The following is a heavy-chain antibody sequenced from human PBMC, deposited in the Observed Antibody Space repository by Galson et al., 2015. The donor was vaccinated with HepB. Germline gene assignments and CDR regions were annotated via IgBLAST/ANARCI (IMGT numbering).Heavy chain of an antibody. V-gene: IGHV2-5*02. J-gene: IGHJ2*01. CDR3: ALRISYYDDSGGYYGSYFHL. D-gene: IGHD3-22*01. CDR1: GFSLSTSGVG. Sequence: PALVKPTQTLTLTCTFSGFSLSTSGVGVGWIRQPPGKALEWLALIYWDDDKRYSPSLKSRLTITKDTSKNQVVLTMTNMDPVDTGTYYCALRISYYDDSGGYYGSYFHLCGRGTLFTVAS. CDR2: IYWDDDK.